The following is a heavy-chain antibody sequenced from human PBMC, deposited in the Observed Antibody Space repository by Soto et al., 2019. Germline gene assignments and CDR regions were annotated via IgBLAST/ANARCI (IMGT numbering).Heavy chain of an antibody. Sequence: EVQLVESGGGLVKPGGSLRLSCAASGFTFSSYSMNWVRQAPGKGLEWVSSISSSSSYIYYADSVKGRFTISRDNAKNSLYLQMNRLRAEDTAVYYCARDRLMVYDEARYYFDYWGQGTLVTVSS. J-gene: IGHJ4*02. V-gene: IGHV3-21*01. CDR3: ARDRLMVYDEARYYFDY. CDR2: ISSSSSYI. CDR1: GFTFSSYS. D-gene: IGHD2-8*01.